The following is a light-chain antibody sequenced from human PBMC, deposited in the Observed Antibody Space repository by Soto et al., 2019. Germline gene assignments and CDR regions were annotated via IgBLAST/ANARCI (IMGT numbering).Light chain of an antibody. CDR2: EVS. V-gene: IGLV2-14*01. Sequence: QSALTQPASVSGSPGQSITISCTGTSSDVGGYNYVSWYQQHPGKAPKLMIYEVSNRPSGVSNRFSGSKSGNTASLTISGLQAEDEADYFCQSYDTNNHVVFGGGTKVTVL. CDR3: QSYDTNNHVV. CDR1: SSDVGGYNY. J-gene: IGLJ2*01.